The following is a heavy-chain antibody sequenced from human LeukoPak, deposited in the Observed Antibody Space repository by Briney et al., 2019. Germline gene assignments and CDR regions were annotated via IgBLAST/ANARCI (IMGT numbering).Heavy chain of an antibody. Sequence: GGSLRLSCAASGFTFSSYEMNWVRQAPGKGLEWVSYISSSGSTIYYADSVKGRFTISRDNAKNSLYLQMNSLRAEDTAVYYCARLRYCSGGGCYLFDYWGQGTLVTVSS. CDR1: GFTFSSYE. CDR3: ARLRYCSGGGCYLFDY. D-gene: IGHD2-15*01. V-gene: IGHV3-48*03. CDR2: ISSSGSTI. J-gene: IGHJ4*02.